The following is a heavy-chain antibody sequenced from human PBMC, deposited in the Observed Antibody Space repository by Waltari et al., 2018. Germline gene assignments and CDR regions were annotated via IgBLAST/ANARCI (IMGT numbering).Heavy chain of an antibody. V-gene: IGHV4-59*01. CDR1: GRSLNNYY. D-gene: IGHD3-22*01. CDR2: IYYSGAT. CDR3: AGGSGYYYDSTFDY. Sequence: QVQLQESGPGLLRPSETLSLTCTVSGRSLNNYYWSWIRQPPGKGLEWIGYIYYSGATNYRPSLKSRVTISLDTSKSQFSLKLSSVTAADTGVYYCAGGSGYYYDSTFDYWGQGTLVTVSS. J-gene: IGHJ4*02.